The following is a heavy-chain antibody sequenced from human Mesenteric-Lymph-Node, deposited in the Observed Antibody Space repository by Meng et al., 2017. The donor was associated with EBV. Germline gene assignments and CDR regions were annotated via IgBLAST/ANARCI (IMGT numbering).Heavy chain of an antibody. CDR1: GGTFSIYV. Sequence: VQPQESGAAARKPGAAVTVSCKAAGGTFSIYVMSWVRQAPGQGLEWMGIIRPSGDSTNYAQKFQGRVTMTRDTSTSTVYMELSSLRSEDTAVYYCARDGPVVPAAVDFWGQGTLVTVS. CDR3: ARDGPVVPAAVDF. CDR2: IRPSGDST. D-gene: IGHD2-2*01. V-gene: IGHV1-46*01. J-gene: IGHJ4*02.